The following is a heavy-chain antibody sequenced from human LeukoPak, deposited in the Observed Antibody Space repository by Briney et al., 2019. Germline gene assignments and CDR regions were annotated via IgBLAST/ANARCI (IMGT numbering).Heavy chain of an antibody. D-gene: IGHD3-3*01. CDR1: GYTLTELS. Sequence: EASVKVSCKVSGYTLTELSMHWVRQAPGKGLEWMGGFDPEDGETIYAQKFRGRVTMTEDTSTDTAYMELSSLRSEDTAVYYCATGRDFWSGENWFDPWGQGTLVTVSS. V-gene: IGHV1-24*01. CDR3: ATGRDFWSGENWFDP. CDR2: FDPEDGET. J-gene: IGHJ5*02.